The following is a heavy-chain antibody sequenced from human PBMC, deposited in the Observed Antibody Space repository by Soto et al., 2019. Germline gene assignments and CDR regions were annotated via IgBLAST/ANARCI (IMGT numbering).Heavy chain of an antibody. J-gene: IGHJ5*02. V-gene: IGHV4-31*03. CDR2: VYYSGSS. CDR3: AKLSCTSSTCYFPGWFDP. CDR1: DYPLRGATPF. D-gene: IGHD2-2*01. Sequence: SVTPCLSCTIYDYPLRGATPFCRWLRQTPVQGLEWIGNVYYSGSSYYNPSLKSRLTISVDTTKNQFSLQLKSMTAADTAVYYCAKLSCTSSTCYFPGWFDPWGQGTLVTVSS.